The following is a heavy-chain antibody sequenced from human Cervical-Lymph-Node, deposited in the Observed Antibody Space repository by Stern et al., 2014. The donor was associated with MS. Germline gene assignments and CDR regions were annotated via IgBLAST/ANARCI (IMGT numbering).Heavy chain of an antibody. CDR3: TRAVGGVGRE. V-gene: IGHV1-46*01. D-gene: IGHD3-16*01. CDR1: GYTFTHYY. CDR2: INPNGSVT. Sequence: QVQLVQSGPEVKKPGASVMVSCKPSGYTFTHYYIHWVRQAPGQGLEWMGIINPNGSVTASAQKFQGRLTMTRYTSTTTVYMRLITLTSEDTAMYYCTRAVGGVGREWGQGTLVFVSS. J-gene: IGHJ4*02.